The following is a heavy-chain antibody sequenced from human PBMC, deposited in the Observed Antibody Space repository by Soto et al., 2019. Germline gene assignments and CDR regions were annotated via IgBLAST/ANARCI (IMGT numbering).Heavy chain of an antibody. CDR2: MHPGTGDT. CDR1: GYSFTAYQ. V-gene: IGHV1-8*01. Sequence: QVQLVQSGAEVKKPGASVRVSCKPSGYSFTAYQIFWVRQATGQGLEWMGWMHPGTGDTDYAQNFQGRVTMTRNSSISAACMELSSLTSADTAVYYCARGRYINKGYDRGWDIGYWGQGTLVTVSS. CDR3: ARGRYINKGYDRGWDIGY. D-gene: IGHD5-12*01. J-gene: IGHJ4*02.